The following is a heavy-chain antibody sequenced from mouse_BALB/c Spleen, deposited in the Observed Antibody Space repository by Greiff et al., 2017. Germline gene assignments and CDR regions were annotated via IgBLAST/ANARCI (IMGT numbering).Heavy chain of an antibody. V-gene: IGHV2-9*02. CDR1: GFSLTSYG. CDR3: ARDSNGKGAMDY. Sequence: VQVVESGPGLVAPSQSLSITCTVSGFSLTSYGVHWVRQPPGKGLEWLGVIWAGGSTNYNSALMSRLSISQDNSKSQVFLKMNSLQTDDTAMYYCARDSNGKGAMDYWGQGTSGTVSA. CDR2: IWAGGST. J-gene: IGHJ4*01. D-gene: IGHD1-1*01.